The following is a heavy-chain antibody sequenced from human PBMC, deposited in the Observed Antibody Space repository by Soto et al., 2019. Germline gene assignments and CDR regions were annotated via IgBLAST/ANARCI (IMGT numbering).Heavy chain of an antibody. V-gene: IGHV4-59*01. D-gene: IGHD2-15*01. CDR2: IYYSGST. Sequence: QVQLQESGPGLVKPSETLSLTCTVSGGSISSYYWSWIRQPPGKGLEWIGYIYYSGSTNYNPSLKSRVTISVDTSKNQFSLKVSSVTAADTAVYYCARVHGRGGYCSGGSCYVDYWGQGTLVTVSS. CDR3: ARVHGRGGYCSGGSCYVDY. CDR1: GGSISSYY. J-gene: IGHJ4*02.